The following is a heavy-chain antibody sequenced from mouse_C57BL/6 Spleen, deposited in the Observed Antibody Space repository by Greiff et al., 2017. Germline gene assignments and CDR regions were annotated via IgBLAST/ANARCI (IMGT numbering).Heavy chain of an antibody. CDR3: ARAGDVVATADFDD. CDR2: IDPADSYT. V-gene: IGHV1-69*01. J-gene: IGHJ2*01. D-gene: IGHD1-1*01. Sequence: QVQLQQPGAELVMPGASVKLSCKASGYTFTSYWMHWVKQRPGQGLEWIGEIDPADSYTNYNQKFKGKSTLTVDKSSSTAYMQLSSLTSEDSAVYYGARAGDVVATADFDDWGQGTTLTVSS. CDR1: GYTFTSYW.